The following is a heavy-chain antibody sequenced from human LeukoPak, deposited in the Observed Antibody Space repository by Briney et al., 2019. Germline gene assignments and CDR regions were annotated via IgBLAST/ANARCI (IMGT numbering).Heavy chain of an antibody. J-gene: IGHJ4*02. Sequence: GWSLRLSCAASGFTFSRYWMSWVRQAPGKGLEWVANVKQDGSEKYYVDSVKGRFTISRDNAKNSLYLQMNSLKAEDTAVYYCARDPDGYRQGHHFDYWGQGTLVTVSS. D-gene: IGHD5-18*01. CDR2: VKQDGSEK. CDR3: ARDPDGYRQGHHFDY. V-gene: IGHV3-7*01. CDR1: GFTFSRYW.